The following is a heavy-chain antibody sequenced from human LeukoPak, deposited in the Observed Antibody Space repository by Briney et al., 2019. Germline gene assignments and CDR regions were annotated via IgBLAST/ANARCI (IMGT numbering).Heavy chain of an antibody. D-gene: IGHD6-25*01. CDR1: GFIFSNYA. V-gene: IGHV3-23*01. J-gene: IGHJ4*02. CDR3: AKGSAAGRPYYFDY. CDR2: VDSTGAET. Sequence: GGSLRLSCAASGFIFSNYAMSWVRQAPGKGLEWVSAVDSTGAETWYADSVKGRFTISKDSSKTILYLQMNSLRAEDAAVYFCAKGSAAGRPYYFDYWGQGTLVTVSS.